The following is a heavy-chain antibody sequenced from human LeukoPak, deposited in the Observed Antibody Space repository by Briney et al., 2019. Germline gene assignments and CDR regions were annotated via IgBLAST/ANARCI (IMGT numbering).Heavy chain of an antibody. Sequence: AASVKVSCKVSGYTLTELSMHWVRQAPGKGLEWMGGFDPEDGETIYAQKFQGRVTMTEDTSTDTAYMELSSLRSEDTAVYYCATRGNRYDSSGYSVAVPYQVFDYWGQGTLVTVSS. CDR2: FDPEDGET. J-gene: IGHJ4*02. D-gene: IGHD3-22*01. CDR1: GYTLTELS. CDR3: ATRGNRYDSSGYSVAVPYQVFDY. V-gene: IGHV1-24*01.